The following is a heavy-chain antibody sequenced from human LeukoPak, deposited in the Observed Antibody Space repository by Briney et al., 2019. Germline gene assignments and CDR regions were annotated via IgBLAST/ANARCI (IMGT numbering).Heavy chain of an antibody. CDR1: GFTFSNAW. CDR2: INHSGST. V-gene: IGHV4-34*01. D-gene: IGHD2/OR15-2a*01. J-gene: IGHJ4*02. Sequence: GSLRLSCAASGFTFSNAWMSWVRQPPGKGLEWIGEINHSGSTNYNPSLKSRVTISVDTSKNQFSLKLSSVTAADTAVYYCARERNSTYDYWGQGTLVTVSS. CDR3: ARERNSTYDY.